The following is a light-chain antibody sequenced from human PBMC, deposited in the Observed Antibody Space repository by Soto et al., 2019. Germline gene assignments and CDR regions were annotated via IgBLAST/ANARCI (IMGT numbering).Light chain of an antibody. Sequence: EIVLTQSPATLSLSPGERATLSCRASQSVSSYLAWYQQKPGQAPRLLIYEASSRATGIPDRFSGSGSGTDFTLTISSLEPEDFAVYYCQQRSNWPPITFGQGTRLEIK. CDR1: QSVSSY. V-gene: IGKV3-11*01. CDR3: QQRSNWPPIT. J-gene: IGKJ5*01. CDR2: EAS.